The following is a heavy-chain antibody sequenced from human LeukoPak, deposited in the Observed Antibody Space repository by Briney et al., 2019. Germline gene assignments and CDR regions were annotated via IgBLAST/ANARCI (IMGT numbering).Heavy chain of an antibody. D-gene: IGHD6-19*01. J-gene: IGHJ4*02. CDR2: INPSGGST. CDR3: ARDILSKTSVAGTSHPGYYFDY. Sequence: ASVKVSCKASGYTFTSYYMHWVRQAPGQGLEWMGIINPSGGSTSYAQKFQSRVTMTRDTSTSTVYMELSSLRSEDTAVYYCARDILSKTSVAGTSHPGYYFDYWGQGTLVTVSS. CDR1: GYTFTSYY. V-gene: IGHV1-46*01.